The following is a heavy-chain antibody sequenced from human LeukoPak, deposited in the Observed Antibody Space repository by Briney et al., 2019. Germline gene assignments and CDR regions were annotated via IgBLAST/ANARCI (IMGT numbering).Heavy chain of an antibody. CDR2: MNIDGTIT. D-gene: IGHD6-25*01. J-gene: IGHJ4*02. V-gene: IGHV3-74*01. Sequence: GGSLRLPCAASGFTFSTSWMHWVRQAPGKGLVWVSRMNIDGTITAYADSVKGRFAVSRDNAKNTVSLQMSSLRVEDTAVYFCVRGGFPAGGDVWGQGTLVSVSS. CDR1: GFTFSTSW. CDR3: VRGGFPAGGDV.